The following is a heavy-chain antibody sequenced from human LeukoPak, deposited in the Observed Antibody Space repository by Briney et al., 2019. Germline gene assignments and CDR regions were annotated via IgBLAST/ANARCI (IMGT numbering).Heavy chain of an antibody. Sequence: SETLSLTCAVSGGSISSSSYYWGWIRQPPGKGLEWIGSIYYSGSTYYNPSLKSRVTISVDTSKNQFSLKLSSVTAADTAVYYCARQFAGAHAFDIWGQGTMVAVSS. CDR1: GGSISSSSYY. D-gene: IGHD7-27*01. J-gene: IGHJ3*02. V-gene: IGHV4-39*01. CDR3: ARQFAGAHAFDI. CDR2: IYYSGST.